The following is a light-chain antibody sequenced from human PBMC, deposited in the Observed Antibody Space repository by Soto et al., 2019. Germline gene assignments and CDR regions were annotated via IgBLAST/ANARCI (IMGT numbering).Light chain of an antibody. Sequence: EIVLTQSPGTLSLSPGEGATLSCRASQGVSSTYLAWYQQRLGQAPRLLIFGASSRATGIPDRFSGSGSGTDFTLSISRLEPEDFAVYYCQLYGNSPPMYTFGQGTKVDIK. J-gene: IGKJ2*01. CDR1: QGVSSTY. CDR2: GAS. CDR3: QLYGNSPPMYT. V-gene: IGKV3-20*01.